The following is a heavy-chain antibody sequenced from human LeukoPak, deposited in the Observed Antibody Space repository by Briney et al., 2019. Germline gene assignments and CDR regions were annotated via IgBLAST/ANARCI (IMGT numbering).Heavy chain of an antibody. Sequence: ASVKVSCKASGYTFTSYYMHWVRQAPGQGLEWMGIINPSGGSTSYAQKFQGRVTMTRDTSISTAYMELSRLRSDDTAVYYCARDRGYCSGGSCYLHREYYFDYWGQGTLVTVSS. V-gene: IGHV1-46*01. D-gene: IGHD2-15*01. J-gene: IGHJ4*02. CDR3: ARDRGYCSGGSCYLHREYYFDY. CDR2: INPSGGST. CDR1: GYTFTSYY.